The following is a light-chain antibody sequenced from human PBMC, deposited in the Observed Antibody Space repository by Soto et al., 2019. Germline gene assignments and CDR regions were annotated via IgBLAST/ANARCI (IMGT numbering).Light chain of an antibody. CDR3: KYYYIRLSGSV. J-gene: IGLJ2*01. CDR2: GNN. V-gene: IGLV1-40*01. Sequence: QSVLTQPPSVSGAPGQRVTISCTGSSSNIGAGSDVHWSQQLPGTAPKLLIYGNNNRPSGVPDRFSGSKSGTSASLAITGLQAEDEADYYCKYYYIRLSGSVFGGGTKLTVL. CDR1: SSNIGAGSD.